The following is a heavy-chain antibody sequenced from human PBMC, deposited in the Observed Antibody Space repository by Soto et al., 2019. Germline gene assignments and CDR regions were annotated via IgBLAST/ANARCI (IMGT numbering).Heavy chain of an antibody. CDR3: AKEQAAGAYYYYYGLDV. V-gene: IGHV3-23*01. CDR2: ISGRGDST. D-gene: IGHD6-13*01. CDR1: EFIFSSYS. J-gene: IGHJ6*02. Sequence: GGSMRHSNASAEFIFSSYSMSLIRQKQGKGLGWVSAISGRGDSTYYADSVKGRFTISRDNSKNTLYLQMNSLRAEDTAVYYCAKEQAAGAYYYYYGLDVWGLGTTVTVSS.